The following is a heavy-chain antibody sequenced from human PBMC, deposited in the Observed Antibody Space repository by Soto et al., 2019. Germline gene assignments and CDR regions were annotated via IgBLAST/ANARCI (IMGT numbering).Heavy chain of an antibody. D-gene: IGHD2-2*01. CDR3: ARGFCISISCRQSLSLGPFDF. V-gene: IGHV3-53*04. CDR2: IYSGGST. CDR1: GFTVSSNY. Sequence: GGSLRLSCAASGFTVSSNYMSCVRQAPGKGLEWVSVIYSGGSTYYADSVKGRFTISRHNSKNTLYLQMNSLRAEDTAVYYCARGFCISISCRQSLSLGPFDFWGQGTLVTVSS. J-gene: IGHJ4*02.